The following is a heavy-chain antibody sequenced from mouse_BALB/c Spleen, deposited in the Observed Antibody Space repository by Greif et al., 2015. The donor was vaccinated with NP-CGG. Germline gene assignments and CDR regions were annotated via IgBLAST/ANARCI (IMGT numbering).Heavy chain of an antibody. J-gene: IGHJ3*01. CDR1: GYNFTSYW. Sequence: VQLQQSGAELVKPGTSVKLSCKASGYNFTSYWINWVKLRPGQGLEWIGDIYPSSGSTNYNEKFKSKATLTVDTSSSTAYMQLSSLASEDSALYYCARDYGNFPWFAYWGQGTLITVSA. D-gene: IGHD2-1*01. V-gene: IGHV1-55*01. CDR3: ARDYGNFPWFAY. CDR2: IYPSSGST.